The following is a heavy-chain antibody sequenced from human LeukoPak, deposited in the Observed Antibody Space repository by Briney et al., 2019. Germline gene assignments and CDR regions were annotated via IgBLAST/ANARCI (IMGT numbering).Heavy chain of an antibody. D-gene: IGHD1-26*01. CDR1: GGSIRSYY. CDR3: ARCVGSNWFDP. CDR2: MDYSGST. V-gene: IGHV4-59*01. J-gene: IGHJ5*02. Sequence: PSETLSLTCTVSGGSIRSYYWSWIRQPPGKGLEWIGYMDYSGSTNYNPSLKSRVTMSVDTSKNQFPLKMGSVTAADTAVYYCARCVGSNWFDPWGQGTLVTVSS.